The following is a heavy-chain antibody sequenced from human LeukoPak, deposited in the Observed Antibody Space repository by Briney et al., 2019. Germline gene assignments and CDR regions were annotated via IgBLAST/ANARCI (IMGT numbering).Heavy chain of an antibody. CDR3: ARARYFGDHSFDP. V-gene: IGHV3-21*01. D-gene: IGHD3-10*01. J-gene: IGHJ5*02. CDR2: ISSSSSYI. CDR1: GFTFSSYS. Sequence: PGGSLRLSCAASGFTFSSYSMNWVRQAPGKGLEWVSSISSSSSYIYYADSVKGRFTISRDNAKNSLYLQMNSLRAEDTAVYYCARARYFGDHSFDPWGQGTLVTVSS.